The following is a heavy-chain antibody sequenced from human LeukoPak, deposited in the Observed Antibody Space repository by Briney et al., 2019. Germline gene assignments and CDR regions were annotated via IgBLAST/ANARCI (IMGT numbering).Heavy chain of an antibody. Sequence: PSQTLSLTCTVSGGSFRSGDYYWTWIRQPPGKGLEWIRYIYYSGNTYYNPSLESRITISVDTSKNQFSLKLRSVTAADTAVYYCARQDSGYDYGGYFDLWGRGTLVTVSS. CDR1: GGSFRSGDYY. D-gene: IGHD5-12*01. CDR3: ARQDSGYDYGGYFDL. V-gene: IGHV4-30-4*01. CDR2: IYYSGNT. J-gene: IGHJ2*01.